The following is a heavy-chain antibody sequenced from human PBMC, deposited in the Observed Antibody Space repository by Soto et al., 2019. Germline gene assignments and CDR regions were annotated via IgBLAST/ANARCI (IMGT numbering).Heavy chain of an antibody. V-gene: IGHV1-18*01. CDR2: ISGYNGNT. CDR3: SGFIMAGGWLDPNYYHGMDV. Sequence: QVQLVQSGAEVKKPGASVTVSCKTSGYTFSNYGINWVRQAPGQGLEWMGWISGYNGNTNYAQTVQGRVTMTTDTSTGTVYMKLRSLKSDDPATYYCSGFIMAGGWLDPNYYHGMDVWGQGTTVTVSS. J-gene: IGHJ6*02. D-gene: IGHD6-19*01. CDR1: GYTFSNYG.